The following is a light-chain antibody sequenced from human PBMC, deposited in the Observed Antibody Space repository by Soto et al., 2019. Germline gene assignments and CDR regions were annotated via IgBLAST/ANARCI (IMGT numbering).Light chain of an antibody. J-gene: IGKJ4*01. V-gene: IGKV3-15*01. CDR1: QSVSSN. CDR2: GAS. Sequence: VMTQARPTLSKTPGEGATLSCRASQSVSSNLVWYQHKPGQAPRLLIYGASTRATDIPARFSGSGSGTDFTLTISSLQSEDYAVYYCQQYFSFPRTFGGGTKVDIK. CDR3: QQYFSFPRT.